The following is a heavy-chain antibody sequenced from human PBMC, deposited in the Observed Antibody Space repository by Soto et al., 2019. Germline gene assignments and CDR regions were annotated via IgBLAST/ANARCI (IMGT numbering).Heavy chain of an antibody. CDR3: AKGSPGDIVVVPAAHFDY. CDR2: ISGSGGST. J-gene: IGHJ4*02. CDR1: GFTFSSYA. V-gene: IGHV3-23*01. Sequence: PGGSLRLSCAASGFTFSSYAMSWVRQAPGKGLEWVSAISGSGGSTFYADSVKGRFTTSRDNSKNTLYLQMNSLRAEDTAVYYCAKGSPGDIVVVPAAHFDYWGQGTLVTVSS. D-gene: IGHD2-2*01.